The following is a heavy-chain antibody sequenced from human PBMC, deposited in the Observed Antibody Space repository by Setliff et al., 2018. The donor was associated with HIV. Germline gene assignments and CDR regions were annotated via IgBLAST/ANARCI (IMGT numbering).Heavy chain of an antibody. CDR1: GGSLSSYY. CDR3: ARQKVGDCSGGSCYFNWFDP. V-gene: IGHV4-4*09. D-gene: IGHD2-15*01. Sequence: LSLTCTVSGGSLSSYYWSWIRQPPGRGLEWIGYIYTSGSTNYNPSLKSRVTISVDMSKNQFSLKLSSVTAADTAVYYCARQKVGDCSGGSCYFNWFDPWGQGTLVTVSS. CDR2: IYTSGST. J-gene: IGHJ5*02.